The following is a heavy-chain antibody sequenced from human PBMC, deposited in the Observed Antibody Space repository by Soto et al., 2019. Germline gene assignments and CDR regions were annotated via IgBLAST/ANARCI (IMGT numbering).Heavy chain of an antibody. CDR3: ARDLRVVRGVIIKNYYYYGMDV. V-gene: IGHV3-21*01. Sequence: GGSLRVSCAASGFTFSSYSMNWVRQAPGKGLEWVSSISSSSSYIYYADSVKGRFTISRDNAKNSLYLQMNSLRAEDTAVYYCARDLRVVRGVIIKNYYYYGMDVWGQGTTVTVSS. CDR1: GFTFSSYS. D-gene: IGHD3-10*01. CDR2: ISSSSSYI. J-gene: IGHJ6*02.